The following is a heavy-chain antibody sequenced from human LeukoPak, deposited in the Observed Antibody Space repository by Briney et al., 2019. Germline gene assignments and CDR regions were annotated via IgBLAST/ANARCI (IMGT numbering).Heavy chain of an antibody. Sequence: GGSLRLSCAASGFTFSSYSMNWVRQAPGKGLEWVSSISNSSSYIYYADSVKGRFTISRDNAKNSLYLQMNSLRAEDTAVYYCAREQVHYYGSGSYGEDAFDIWGQGTMVTVSS. CDR1: GFTFSSYS. CDR3: AREQVHYYGSGSYGEDAFDI. D-gene: IGHD3-10*01. V-gene: IGHV3-21*01. CDR2: ISNSSSYI. J-gene: IGHJ3*02.